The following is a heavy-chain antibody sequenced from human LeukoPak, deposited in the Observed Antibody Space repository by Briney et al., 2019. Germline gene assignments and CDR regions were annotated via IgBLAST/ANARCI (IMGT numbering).Heavy chain of an antibody. CDR2: LSKSGDT. Sequence: PSETLSLTCTVSGGSISSYYWSWIRLPPGKGLEWIGYLSKSGDTNYSPSLKSRVTIFGDTSKNQFFLKLSSVTAADTAVYYCARARYVNSFYAFDIWGQGTLVTVSS. CDR3: ARARYVNSFYAFDI. CDR1: GGSISSYY. V-gene: IGHV4-59*01. J-gene: IGHJ3*02. D-gene: IGHD3-9*01.